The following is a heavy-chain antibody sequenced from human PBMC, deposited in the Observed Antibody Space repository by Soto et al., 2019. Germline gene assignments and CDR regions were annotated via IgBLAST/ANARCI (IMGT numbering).Heavy chain of an antibody. D-gene: IGHD3-9*01. J-gene: IGHJ4*02. Sequence: EVQLVESGGGLVKPGGSLRLSCAASGFTFNNAWMSWVRQAPGKGLEWVGRIKSKTNGGTTDYAAPVKGRFTISRDDSKNTLYLQMNSLKTEDTALYYCTTDDPGDVLAGWGFDYWGQGALVTVSS. V-gene: IGHV3-15*01. CDR1: GFTFNNAW. CDR2: IKSKTNGGTT. CDR3: TTDDPGDVLAGWGFDY.